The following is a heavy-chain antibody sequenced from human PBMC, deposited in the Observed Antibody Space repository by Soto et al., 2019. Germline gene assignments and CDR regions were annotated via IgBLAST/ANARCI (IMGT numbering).Heavy chain of an antibody. CDR1: GYSISSGYY. V-gene: IGHV4-38-2*01. CDR3: ARVGPWVTSYYHSRNYHFENWLDT. CDR2: IYHGGST. J-gene: IGHJ5*02. Sequence: SETLSLTCAVSGYSISSGYYWGWLRQPPGKGLEWIGSIYHGGSTYYNPSLNSRVTLSVDMTNNHVSLILNSVTAADTAVYYCARVGPWVTSYYHSRNYHFENWLDTWGQGTLVTVSS. D-gene: IGHD3-22*01.